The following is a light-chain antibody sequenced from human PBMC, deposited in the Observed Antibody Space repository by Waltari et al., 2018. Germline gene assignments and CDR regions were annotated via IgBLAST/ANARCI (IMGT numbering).Light chain of an antibody. V-gene: IGLV3-1*01. Sequence: SYELTQPNSVSVALGQTASISCTGDTLGDEHASWYQQNPGQSPVLVIQQDTKRPSGIPERFSGANSGNTTTLTISGTQAIDEADYYCQAWDRGYARVFGGGTKLTVL. CDR1: TLGDEH. CDR3: QAWDRGYARV. CDR2: QDT. J-gene: IGLJ2*01.